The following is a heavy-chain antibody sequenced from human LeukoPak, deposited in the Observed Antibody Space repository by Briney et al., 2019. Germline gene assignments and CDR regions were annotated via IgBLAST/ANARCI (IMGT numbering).Heavy chain of an antibody. CDR3: ARLYCGGDCYPGGFGY. CDR2: IYPGDSDT. Sequence: PGGSLRLSCKGSGYSFTTYWTGWVRQMPGKGLEWMGIIYPGDSDTRYSPSFQGQVTISADKSITTAYLQWSSLKASDTAMYYCARLYCGGDCYPGGFGYWGQGTLVTVSS. CDR1: GYSFTTYW. V-gene: IGHV5-51*01. D-gene: IGHD2-21*02. J-gene: IGHJ4*02.